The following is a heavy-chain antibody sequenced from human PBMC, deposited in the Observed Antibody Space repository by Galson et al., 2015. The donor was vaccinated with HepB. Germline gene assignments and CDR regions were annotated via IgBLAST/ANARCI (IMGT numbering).Heavy chain of an antibody. CDR2: MKPNSGDT. CDR1: GYAFSNYD. CDR3: ARGLAVAGTGY. V-gene: IGHV1-8*01. D-gene: IGHD6-19*01. Sequence: SVKVSCKASGYAFSNYDINWVRQATGQGLEWMGWMKPNSGDTDYAQKFQGRVTMTSDTSTSTAYMELTDLRSEDTAVYFCARGLAVAGTGYWGQGTLVTVSS. J-gene: IGHJ4*02.